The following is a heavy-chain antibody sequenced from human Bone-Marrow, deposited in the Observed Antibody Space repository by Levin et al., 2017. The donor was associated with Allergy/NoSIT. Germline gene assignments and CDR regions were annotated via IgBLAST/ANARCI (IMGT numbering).Heavy chain of an antibody. CDR1: GFSLSTSGVG. D-gene: IGHD2-2*02. Sequence: ESGPTLVKPTQTLTLTCTFSGFSLSTSGVGVGWIRQPPGKALEWLALIYWDDDKRYSPSLKSRLTITKDTSKNQVVLTMTNMDPVDTATYYCAHRGYCSSTSCYNYFDYWGQGTLVTVSS. CDR2: IYWDDDK. J-gene: IGHJ4*02. V-gene: IGHV2-5*02. CDR3: AHRGYCSSTSCYNYFDY.